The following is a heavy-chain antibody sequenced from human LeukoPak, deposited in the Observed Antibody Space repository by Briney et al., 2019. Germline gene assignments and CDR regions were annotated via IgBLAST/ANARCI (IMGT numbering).Heavy chain of an antibody. D-gene: IGHD5-12*01. V-gene: IGHV1-46*01. CDR3: ARATSPIAYDWNS. CDR2: INPSGPSV. Sequence: ASVKVSCKASGYSFTNYKIHWLRQAPGQGPQWMRIINPSGPSVAYAQIFQGRLIVTRDTSTSTVYMQLSSLRSEDTAMYYCARATSPIAYDWNSWGQGTLVTVSS. J-gene: IGHJ4*02. CDR1: GYSFTNYK.